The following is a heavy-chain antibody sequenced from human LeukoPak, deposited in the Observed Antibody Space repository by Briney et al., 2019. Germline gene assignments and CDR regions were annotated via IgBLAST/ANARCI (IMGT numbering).Heavy chain of an antibody. V-gene: IGHV1-2*02. CDR1: GYTFTGYY. CDR3: ARDLDSRPXGVDTYNWFDP. J-gene: IGHJ5*02. Sequence: ASVKVSCKASGYTFTGYYMHWVRQAPGQGLEWMGWINPNSGGTNYAQKFQGRVTMTRDTSISTAYMELSRLRSDDTAVYYCARDLDSRPXGVDTYNWFDPWGQGTLVTXSS. D-gene: IGHD3-3*01. CDR2: INPNSGGT.